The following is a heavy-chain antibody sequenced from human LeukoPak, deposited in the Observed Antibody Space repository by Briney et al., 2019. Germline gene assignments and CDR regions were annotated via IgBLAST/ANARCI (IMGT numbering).Heavy chain of an antibody. CDR2: IYYSGST. Sequence: SETLSLTCTVSGGSISSSSYYWGWIRQPPGKGLEWIGSIYYSGSTYYNPSLKSRVTISVDTSKNQFSLKLSSVTAADTAVYYCARSGTVVVTAGIFDIWGQGTMVTVSS. CDR1: GGSISSSSYY. J-gene: IGHJ3*02. D-gene: IGHD2-21*02. CDR3: ARSGTVVVTAGIFDI. V-gene: IGHV4-39*07.